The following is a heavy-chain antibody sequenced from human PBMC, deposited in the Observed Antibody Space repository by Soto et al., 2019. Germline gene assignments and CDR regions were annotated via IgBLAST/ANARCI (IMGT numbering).Heavy chain of an antibody. CDR1: GDSVSSNSAA. Sequence: PSQTLSLTCAISGDSVSSNSAAWNWIRQSPSRGLEWLGRTYYRSKWYNDYAVSVKSRITINPDTSKDQFSLQLNSVTPEDTAVYYCAREWLVGFYYYYGMDVWGQGTTVTVSS. D-gene: IGHD6-19*01. CDR2: TYYRSKWYN. CDR3: AREWLVGFYYYYGMDV. J-gene: IGHJ6*02. V-gene: IGHV6-1*01.